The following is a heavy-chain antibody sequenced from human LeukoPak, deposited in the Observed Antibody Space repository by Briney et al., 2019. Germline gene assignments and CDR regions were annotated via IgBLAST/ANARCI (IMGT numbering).Heavy chain of an antibody. D-gene: IGHD3-22*01. Sequence: GGSLRPSCAASGFTFSSYAMHWVRQAPGKGLEYVSAISSNGGSTYYANSVKGRFTISRDNAKNSLYLQMDSLRAEDTAVYYCARRSALDYSDSSGYYYYYYYMDVWGKGTTVTVSS. CDR2: ISSNGGST. CDR1: GFTFSSYA. V-gene: IGHV3-64*01. J-gene: IGHJ6*03. CDR3: ARRSALDYSDSSGYYYYYYYMDV.